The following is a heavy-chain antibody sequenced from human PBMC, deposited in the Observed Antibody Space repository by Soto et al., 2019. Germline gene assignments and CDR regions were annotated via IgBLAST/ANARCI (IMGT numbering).Heavy chain of an antibody. CDR1: GGTFGSYA. CDR3: ARSQGSSTSLEIYYYYYYGMDV. Sequence: QVQLVQSGAEVKKPGSSVKVSWKASGGTFGSYAISWVRQAPGQGLEWMGGIIPIPGTANYAQKFQGRVTIAADESTSTAYMELSSLRSEDTAVYYCARSQGSSTSLEIYYYYYYGMDVWGQGTTATVSS. D-gene: IGHD2-2*01. V-gene: IGHV1-69*01. CDR2: IIPIPGTA. J-gene: IGHJ6*02.